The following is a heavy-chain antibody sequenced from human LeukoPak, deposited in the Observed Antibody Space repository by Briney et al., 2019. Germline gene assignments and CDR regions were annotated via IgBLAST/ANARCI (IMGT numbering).Heavy chain of an antibody. Sequence: GGSLRLSWAASGFTFSSYWMSWVRQAPGKGLEWVANIKQDGSEKYYVDSVKGRFTISRDNAKNSLYLQMNSLRAEDTAVYYCARVLFLHDYGDYEAFDYWGQGTMVTVSS. D-gene: IGHD4-17*01. V-gene: IGHV3-7*01. CDR2: IKQDGSEK. CDR3: ARVLFLHDYGDYEAFDY. J-gene: IGHJ4*02. CDR1: GFTFSSYW.